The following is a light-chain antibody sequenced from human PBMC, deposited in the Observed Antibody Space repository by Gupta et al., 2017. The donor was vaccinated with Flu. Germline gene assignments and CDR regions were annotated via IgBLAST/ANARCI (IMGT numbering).Light chain of an antibody. CDR1: QSGCDSSNNNNY. Sequence: DIVMTQSPDSLTVSLGERATINCKSSQSGCDSSNNNNYLAWYQQKPGQPPKLLIHWASARKSGVPDRFSGSGSGTDFTLTISSLQAEDAAVYYCQQYYDTPITFGHGTKVEIK. V-gene: IGKV4-1*01. CDR3: QQYYDTPIT. J-gene: IGKJ3*01. CDR2: WAS.